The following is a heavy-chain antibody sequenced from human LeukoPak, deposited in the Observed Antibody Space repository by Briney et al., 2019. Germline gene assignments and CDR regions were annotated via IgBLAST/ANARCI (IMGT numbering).Heavy chain of an antibody. CDR3: VRRRAGVAPASDM. V-gene: IGHV3-72*01. J-gene: IGHJ3*02. CDR2: CRGKTNSYST. D-gene: IGHD3-10*01. CDR1: GFTFSDHA. Sequence: AGGSLRLSCAAFGFTFSDHAMDWVRQAPGEGLEWVARCRGKTNSYSTEYAASMNGRFTISRDDSKNSLYLQMNSLKTEDTAVYYCVRRRAGVAPASDMWGQGTTVTVSS.